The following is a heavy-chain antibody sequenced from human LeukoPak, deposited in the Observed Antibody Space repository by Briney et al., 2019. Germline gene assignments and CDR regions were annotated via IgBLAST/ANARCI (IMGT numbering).Heavy chain of an antibody. D-gene: IGHD3-9*01. V-gene: IGHV3-53*04. CDR3: ASTRVTIQETTKN. CDR1: GFTISGNY. J-gene: IGHJ4*02. CDR2: IYGGGST. Sequence: GSQRLSCAASGFTISGNYMTWVRQAPVKGLEWVTVIYGGGSTYYADSVKGRFTISRHDSENTVYLQMNSLRPEDTAVYYCASTRVTIQETTKNWGQGTLVTVSS.